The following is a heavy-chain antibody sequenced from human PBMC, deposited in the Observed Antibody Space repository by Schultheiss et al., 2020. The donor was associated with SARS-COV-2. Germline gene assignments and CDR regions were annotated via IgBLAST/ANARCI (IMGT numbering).Heavy chain of an antibody. CDR2: INSDGRST. CDR1: GFTFSAYW. CDR3: TIFGVVIIDYYMDV. Sequence: GGSLRLSCAASGFTFSAYWMHWVRQVPGKGLVWVSRINSDGRSTSYADSVKGRFIISRDNAKNTLYVQMNSLRAEDTAVYYCTIFGVVIIDYYMDVWGKGTTVTVSS. D-gene: IGHD3-3*01. J-gene: IGHJ6*03. V-gene: IGHV3-74*01.